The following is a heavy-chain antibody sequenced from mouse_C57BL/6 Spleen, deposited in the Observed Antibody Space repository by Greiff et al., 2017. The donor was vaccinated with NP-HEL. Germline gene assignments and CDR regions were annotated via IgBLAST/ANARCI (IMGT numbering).Heavy chain of an antibody. CDR1: GYSFTSYY. CDR2: IYPGDGDT. Sequence: QVQLQQSGPELVKPGASVKISCKASGYSFTSYYIHWVKQRPGQGLEWIGWIYPGDGDTNYNGKFKGKATLTADKSSSTAYMQLSSLTSEDSAVYFCARGGGYYGSDYWGQGTTLTVSS. V-gene: IGHV1S56*01. D-gene: IGHD1-1*01. CDR3: ARGGGYYGSDY. J-gene: IGHJ2*01.